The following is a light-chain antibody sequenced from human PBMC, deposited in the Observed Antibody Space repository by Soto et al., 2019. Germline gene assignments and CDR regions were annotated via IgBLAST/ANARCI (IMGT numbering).Light chain of an antibody. J-gene: IGLJ7*01. CDR2: EVS. CDR3: SSYTSSSTAV. CDR1: SSDVGGYNY. Sequence: QSALTQPASVSGSPGQSITISCTGTSSDVGGYNYVSWYQQHPGKAPKLMIYEVSNRPSGVSNRFSGSKSGNTASLTISGLQAEDEADYYCSSYTSSSTAVFGGGTQLNVL. V-gene: IGLV2-14*01.